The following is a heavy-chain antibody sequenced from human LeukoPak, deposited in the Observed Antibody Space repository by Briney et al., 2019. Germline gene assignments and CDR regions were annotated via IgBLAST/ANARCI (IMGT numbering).Heavy chain of an antibody. V-gene: IGHV1-69*06. Sequence: SVKVSCKASGGTFSSYAISWVRQAPGQGLEWMGGIIPIFGTANYAQKFQGRVTITADKSTSTAYMELSSLRSEDTAVYYCARETTSGSYTRLFDYWGQGTLVTVSS. D-gene: IGHD1-26*01. J-gene: IGHJ4*02. CDR1: GGTFSSYA. CDR2: IIPIFGTA. CDR3: ARETTSGSYTRLFDY.